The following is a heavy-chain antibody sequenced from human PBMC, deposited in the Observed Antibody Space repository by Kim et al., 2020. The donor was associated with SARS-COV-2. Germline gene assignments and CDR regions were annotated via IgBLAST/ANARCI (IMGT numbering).Heavy chain of an antibody. CDR2: IIPIFGTA. J-gene: IGHJ6*02. D-gene: IGHD3-3*01. CDR1: GGTFSSYA. V-gene: IGHV1-69*13. CDR3: ATWGVSEGLLRFGCGMDV. Sequence: SVKVSCKASGGTFSSYAISWVRQAPGQGLEWMGGIIPIFGTANYAQKFQGRVTITADESTSTAYMELSSLRSEDTAVYYCATWGVSEGLLRFGCGMDVWGQGTTVTVSS.